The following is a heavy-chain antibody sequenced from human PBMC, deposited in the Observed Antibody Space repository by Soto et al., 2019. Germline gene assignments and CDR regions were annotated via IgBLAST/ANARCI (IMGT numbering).Heavy chain of an antibody. Sequence: QVQLVESGGGVVQPGRSLRLSCAASGFTFSSYGMHWVRQAPGKGLEWVAVISYDGSNKYYADSVKGRFTISRDNSKNTMYLQMNSLRAEDTAVYYCAKETYSGPRASWGQGTLVSVAS. D-gene: IGHD2-15*01. CDR1: GFTFSSYG. CDR2: ISYDGSNK. V-gene: IGHV3-30*18. J-gene: IGHJ5*02. CDR3: AKETYSGPRAS.